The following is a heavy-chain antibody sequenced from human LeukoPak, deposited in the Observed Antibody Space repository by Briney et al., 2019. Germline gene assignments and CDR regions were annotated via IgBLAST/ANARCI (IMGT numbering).Heavy chain of an antibody. CDR2: INHSGST. D-gene: IGHD3-3*01. V-gene: IGHV4-34*01. CDR1: GGSFSGYY. Sequence: SETLSLTCAVYGGSFSGYYWSWIRQPPGKGLEWSGEINHSGSTNYNPSLKSRVTISVDTSKNQFSLKLSSVTAADTAVYYCARGRSRDFWSGYHYYYYGMDVWGQGTTVTVSS. CDR3: ARGRSRDFWSGYHYYYYGMDV. J-gene: IGHJ6*02.